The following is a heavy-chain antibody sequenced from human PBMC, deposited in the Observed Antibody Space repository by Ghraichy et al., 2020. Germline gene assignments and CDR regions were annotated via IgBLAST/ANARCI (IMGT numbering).Heavy chain of an antibody. D-gene: IGHD2-21*02. V-gene: IGHV3-48*03. CDR2: ISSSGNTI. CDR3: AREEYCGDCCYPSDIDY. J-gene: IGHJ4*02. Sequence: GSLRLSCAASGFTLSYYEMNWVRQAPGKGLEWISYISSSGNTIYYADSVKGRFTISKDNAKNSVYLQMNSLRVEDTAVYYCAREEYCGDCCYPSDIDYWGQGTLVTVSS. CDR1: GFTLSYYE.